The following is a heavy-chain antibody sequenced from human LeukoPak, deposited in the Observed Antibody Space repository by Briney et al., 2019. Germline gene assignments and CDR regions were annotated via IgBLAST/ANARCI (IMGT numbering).Heavy chain of an antibody. J-gene: IGHJ3*02. CDR2: TYYSSKWYN. Sequence: SQTLSLTCALSGDSVSSNSAAWNWIRQSPSRGLEWLGRTYYSSKWYNDYAVPVKSRITINPDTSKHQFSLQLNSVTPEDTAVYYCARGAVAVRNAFDIWGQGTMVTVSS. V-gene: IGHV6-1*01. CDR3: ARGAVAVRNAFDI. CDR1: GDSVSSNSAA. D-gene: IGHD6-19*01.